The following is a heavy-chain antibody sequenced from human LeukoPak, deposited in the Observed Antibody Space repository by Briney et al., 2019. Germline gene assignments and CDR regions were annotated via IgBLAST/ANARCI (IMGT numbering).Heavy chain of an antibody. CDR3: AKDVALTTVTTEYFDY. J-gene: IGHJ4*02. Sequence: GGSLRLSCAASGFTFSSYAMSWVRQASGKGLEWVSAISGSGGSTYYADSVKGRFTISRDNSKNTLYLQMNSLRAEDTAVYYCAKDVALTTVTTEYFDYWGQGTLVTVSS. CDR2: ISGSGGST. V-gene: IGHV3-23*01. CDR1: GFTFSSYA. D-gene: IGHD4-17*01.